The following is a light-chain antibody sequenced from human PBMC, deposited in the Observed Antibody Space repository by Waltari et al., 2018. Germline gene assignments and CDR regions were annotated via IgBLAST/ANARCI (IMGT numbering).Light chain of an antibody. CDR2: EGN. V-gene: IGLV2-23*01. CDR1: TSDVGRYNL. J-gene: IGLJ2*01. CDR3: CSYGGASIRI. Sequence: QSALTQPASVSGSPGQSITISCTGTTSDVGRYNLVSWYQPHPGEVPKLIIYEGNKRPSGVSKRFSGSKSGNTASLTISGLQPEDEADYYCCSYGGASIRICGGGTKVTVL.